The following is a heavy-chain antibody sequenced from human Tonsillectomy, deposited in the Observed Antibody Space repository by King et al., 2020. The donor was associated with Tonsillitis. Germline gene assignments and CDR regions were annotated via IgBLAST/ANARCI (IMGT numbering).Heavy chain of an antibody. Sequence: VQLVESGGGVVQPGRSLRLSCTASGFDFRSYGMHWVRQAPGKGLEWVAVLSFDGRSKYADSVRGRFTISRDNSKNTLYLQMDSLSDEDTAVFHCARERLYSSGWGIDNWGQGTLVTVSS. J-gene: IGHJ4*02. CDR1: GFDFRSYG. CDR2: LSFDGRSK. V-gene: IGHV3-33*05. D-gene: IGHD6-19*01. CDR3: ARERLYSSGWGIDN.